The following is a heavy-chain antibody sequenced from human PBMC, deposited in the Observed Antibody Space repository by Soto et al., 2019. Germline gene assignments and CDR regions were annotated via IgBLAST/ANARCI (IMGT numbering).Heavy chain of an antibody. CDR2: INPSGGST. D-gene: IGHD3-3*01. CDR3: ARAGITIFGVVIMGYFDY. J-gene: IGHJ4*02. V-gene: IGHV1-46*01. Sequence: ASVKVSCKASGYTFTSYYMHWVRQAKRQGLEWMGIINPSGGSTSYAQKFQGRVTMTRDTSTSTVYMELSSLRSEDTAVYYCARAGITIFGVVIMGYFDYWGQGTLVTVSS. CDR1: GYTFTSYY.